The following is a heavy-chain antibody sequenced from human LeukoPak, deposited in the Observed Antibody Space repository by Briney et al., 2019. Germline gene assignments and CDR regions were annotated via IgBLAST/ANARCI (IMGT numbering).Heavy chain of an antibody. CDR1: GFTFSSYS. J-gene: IGHJ4*02. V-gene: IGHV3-23*01. CDR3: AKDRAPVLRYFDWLVDY. Sequence: GGSLRLSCAASGFTFSSYSMSWVRQAPGKGLEWVSAISGSGGRTYYADSVKGRFTISRDNSKNTLYLQMNSLRAEDTAVYYCAKDRAPVLRYFDWLVDYWGQGTLVTVSS. CDR2: ISGSGGRT. D-gene: IGHD3-9*01.